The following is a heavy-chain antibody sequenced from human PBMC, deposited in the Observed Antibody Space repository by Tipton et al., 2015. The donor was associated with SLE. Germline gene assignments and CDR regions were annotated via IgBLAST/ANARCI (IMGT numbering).Heavy chain of an antibody. D-gene: IGHD4-11*01. V-gene: IGHV4-39*07. CDR1: GGSISSSRYY. Sequence: LRLSCTASGGSISSSRYYWGWIRQPPGKGLEWIGSIYHSGTAYYNPSLKSRVTILVDTSKNQISLKLSSVTAADTAVYYCARYPESNYHWFGPWGQGALVTVSS. CDR2: IYHSGTA. J-gene: IGHJ5*02. CDR3: ARYPESNYHWFGP.